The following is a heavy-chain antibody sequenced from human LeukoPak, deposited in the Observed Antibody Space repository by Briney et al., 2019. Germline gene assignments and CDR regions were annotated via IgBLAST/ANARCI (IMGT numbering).Heavy chain of an antibody. CDR2: INHSGST. D-gene: IGHD3-22*01. Sequence: SETLSLTCAVYGGSFSGYYWSWIRQPPGKGLEWIGEINHSGSTNYNPSLKSRVTISVDTSKNQFSLKLSSVTAADTAVYYCVTGTYYYDSSGYFRLPLQHWGQGTLVTVSS. V-gene: IGHV4-34*01. CDR1: GGSFSGYY. CDR3: VTGTYYYDSSGYFRLPLQH. J-gene: IGHJ1*01.